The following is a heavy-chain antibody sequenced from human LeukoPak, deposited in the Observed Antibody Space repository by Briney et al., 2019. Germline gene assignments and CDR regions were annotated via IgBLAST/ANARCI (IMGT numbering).Heavy chain of an antibody. CDR2: ISSSSRYI. Sequence: GGSLRLSCAATGITYSNAWMNWVRQAPGKGVEWVSSISSSSRYIYYADSGKGRFTISRDNAKNSLYLQMNSLRAEDTAVYYCARPAGAYYDILTGYYRKGAFDIWGQGTMVTVSS. CDR1: GITYSNAW. J-gene: IGHJ3*02. CDR3: ARPAGAYYDILTGYYRKGAFDI. D-gene: IGHD3-9*01. V-gene: IGHV3-21*01.